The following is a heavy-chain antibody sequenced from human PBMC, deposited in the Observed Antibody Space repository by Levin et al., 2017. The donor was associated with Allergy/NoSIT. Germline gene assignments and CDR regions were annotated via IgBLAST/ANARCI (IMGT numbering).Heavy chain of an antibody. CDR1: GFAFSTYT. CDR2: ISSGSTTI. CDR3: ARMKRNIHHAFES. D-gene: IGHD2/OR15-2a*01. V-gene: IGHV3-48*02. Sequence: GESLKISCAASGFAFSTYTMNWVRQAPGKGLEWISKISSGSTTIDYADSVKGRFTTSRDNARDSLYLHMNSLRDEDTAVYFCARMKRNIHHAFESWGQGTMVTVSS. J-gene: IGHJ3*02.